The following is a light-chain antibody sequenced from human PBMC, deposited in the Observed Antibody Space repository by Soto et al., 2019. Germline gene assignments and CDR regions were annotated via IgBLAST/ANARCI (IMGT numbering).Light chain of an antibody. CDR1: QSVSSY. CDR2: GAF. CDR3: QQYGSSPT. Sequence: EIVLTQSPATLSLSPGERAPLSCRASQSVSSYLAWHQQKPGQAPRLLIYGAFTRATGIPARFSGTGSGTDFTLTISRLEPEDFAVYYCQQYGSSPTFGQGTKVDIK. J-gene: IGKJ1*01. V-gene: IGKV3-20*01.